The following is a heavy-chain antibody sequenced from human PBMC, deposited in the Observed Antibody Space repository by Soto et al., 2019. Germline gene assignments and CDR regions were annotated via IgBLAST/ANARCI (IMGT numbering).Heavy chain of an antibody. D-gene: IGHD3-16*01. CDR2: IYWDDYR. Sequence: QITLKESGPALVKPTQTLTLTCTFSGFSLTTSGVGVGWFRQPPGKAPEWLAFIYWDDYRLYKSSLETRRTITKDTIKKHVVLTMTNIVPVDDATYYCAPRLRNTFLCFVTTTSIYVAYWGQGIPFSVTS. V-gene: IGHV2-5*02. CDR3: APRLRNTFLCFVTTTSIYVAY. J-gene: IGHJ4*02. CDR1: GFSLTTSGVG.